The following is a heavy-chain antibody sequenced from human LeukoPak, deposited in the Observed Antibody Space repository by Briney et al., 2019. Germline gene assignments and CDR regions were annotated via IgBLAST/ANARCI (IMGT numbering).Heavy chain of an antibody. V-gene: IGHV4-39*07. Sequence: ASETLSLTCTVSGGSISSSSYYWGWIRQPPGKGLEWIGSIYYSGSTYYNPSLKSRVTISVDTSKNQFSLKLSSVTAADTAVYYCASEVRVAAGRWLQSYAFDIWGQGTMVTVSS. J-gene: IGHJ3*02. CDR1: GGSISSSSYY. CDR2: IYYSGST. CDR3: ASEVRVAAGRWLQSYAFDI. D-gene: IGHD5-24*01.